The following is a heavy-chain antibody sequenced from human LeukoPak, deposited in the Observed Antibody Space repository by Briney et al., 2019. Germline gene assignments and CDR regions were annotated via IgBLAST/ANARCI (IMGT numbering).Heavy chain of an antibody. J-gene: IGHJ6*02. D-gene: IGHD3-10*01. CDR2: IYYSGST. CDR3: ARHDIWFGELLYYGMDV. CDR1: GGSISSYY. V-gene: IGHV4-59*08. Sequence: SETLSLTCTVSGGSISSYYWSWIRQPPGKGLEWIGYIYYSGSTNYNPSLKSRVTISVDTSKNQFSLKLSSVTAADTAVYYCARHDIWFGELLYYGMDVWGQGTTVTVSS.